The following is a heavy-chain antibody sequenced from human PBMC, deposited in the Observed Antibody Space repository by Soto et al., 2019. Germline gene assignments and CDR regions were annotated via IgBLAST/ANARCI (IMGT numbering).Heavy chain of an antibody. CDR2: VKQDGGDK. V-gene: IGHV3-7*01. Sequence: GPLRLACAASGCTFSSYDMIWVRQAPGKGLEWVASVKQDGGDKYYLGNVKGRFTVSRDDAESSLYLHLNSLRAEDTAIYYCARARFRGMDVWGQGTTVTVSS. D-gene: IGHD3-3*01. CDR1: GCTFSSYD. J-gene: IGHJ6*02. CDR3: ARARFRGMDV.